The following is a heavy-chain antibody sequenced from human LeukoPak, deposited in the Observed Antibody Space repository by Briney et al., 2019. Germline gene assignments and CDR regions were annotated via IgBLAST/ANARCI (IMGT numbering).Heavy chain of an antibody. CDR2: IYYSGST. V-gene: IGHV4-39*07. D-gene: IGHD6-13*01. J-gene: IGHJ6*03. CDR1: GDSISTSSYY. Sequence: SETLSLTCTVSGDSISTSSYYWGWIRQPPGKGLEWIGSIYYSGSTYYNPSLKSRVTISVDTSKNQFSLKLSSVTAADTAVYYGAVVGDSSSWFIYYYYYMDVWGKGTTVTVSS. CDR3: AVVGDSSSWFIYYYYYMDV.